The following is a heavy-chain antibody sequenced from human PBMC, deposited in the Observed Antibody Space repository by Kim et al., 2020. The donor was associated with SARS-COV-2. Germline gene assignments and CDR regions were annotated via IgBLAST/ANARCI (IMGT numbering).Heavy chain of an antibody. V-gene: IGHV5-51*01. J-gene: IGHJ4*02. CDR1: GYSFTSYW. D-gene: IGHD5-12*01. Sequence: GESLKISCKGSGYSFTSYWIGWVRQMPGKGLEWMGIIYPGDSDTRYSPSFQGQVTISADKSISTAYLQWSSLKASDTAMYYCARRPFYSGYDYSFDYWGQGTLVTVSS. CDR3: ARRPFYSGYDYSFDY. CDR2: IYPGDSDT.